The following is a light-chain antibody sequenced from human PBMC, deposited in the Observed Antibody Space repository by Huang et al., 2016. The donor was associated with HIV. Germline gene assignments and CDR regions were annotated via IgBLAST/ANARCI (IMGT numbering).Light chain of an antibody. CDR3: QQSYSSPN. Sequence: DIQMTQSPSSLSASVGDRVTITCRASQSIRSYLNWYQQKPGKAPKLLIYAASRLQSGVPSRFSGSGSGTDFTLTISSLQPEDFATYYCQQSYSSPNFGQGTKLEIK. J-gene: IGKJ2*01. V-gene: IGKV1-39*01. CDR2: AAS. CDR1: QSIRSY.